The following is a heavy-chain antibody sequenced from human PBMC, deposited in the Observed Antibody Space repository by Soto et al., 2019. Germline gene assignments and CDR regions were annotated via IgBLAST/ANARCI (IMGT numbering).Heavy chain of an antibody. CDR1: GGTFSSYA. CDR2: IIPIFGTA. D-gene: IGHD6-19*01. J-gene: IGHJ4*02. CDR3: ARFNPRGAGTGDY. Sequence: QVQLVQSGAEVKKPGSSVKVSCKASGGTFSSYAISWVRQAPGQGLEWMGGIIPIFGTANYAQKFQGRVTXTXDXXRSTAYMELSSLRSEDTAVFYCARFNPRGAGTGDYWGQGTLVTVSS. V-gene: IGHV1-69*05.